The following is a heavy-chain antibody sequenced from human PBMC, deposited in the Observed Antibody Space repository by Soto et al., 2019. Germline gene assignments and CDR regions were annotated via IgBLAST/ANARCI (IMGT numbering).Heavy chain of an antibody. CDR1: GGSISSYY. D-gene: IGHD3-16*01. Sequence: SETLSLTCTVSGGSISSYYWSWIRRPPGKGLEWIGYIYYSGSTNYNPSLKSRVTISVDNAKNSLYLQMSSLRAEDTALYYCARHGGTPDLYFDYWGQGTPVTSPQ. V-gene: IGHV4-59*08. J-gene: IGHJ4*02. CDR3: ARHGGTPDLYFDY. CDR2: IYYSGST.